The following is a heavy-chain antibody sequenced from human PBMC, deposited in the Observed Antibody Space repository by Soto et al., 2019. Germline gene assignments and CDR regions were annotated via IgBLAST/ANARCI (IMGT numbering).Heavy chain of an antibody. CDR3: AREGPGISAAGCHDY. V-gene: IGHV3-33*01. J-gene: IGHJ4*02. D-gene: IGHD6-13*01. Sequence: GGSLRLSCAASGFTFSSYGMHWVRQAPGKGLEWVAVIWYDGSNKYYADSVKGRFTISRDNSKNTLYLQMNSLRAEDTAVYYCAREGPGISAAGCHDYWGQGTLVTVSS. CDR2: IWYDGSNK. CDR1: GFTFSSYG.